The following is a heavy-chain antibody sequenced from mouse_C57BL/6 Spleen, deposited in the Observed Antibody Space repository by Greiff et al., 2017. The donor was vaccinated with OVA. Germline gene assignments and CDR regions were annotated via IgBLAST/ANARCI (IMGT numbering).Heavy chain of an antibody. D-gene: IGHD1-1*01. V-gene: IGHV1-26*01. Sequence: EVQLQQSGPELVKPGASVKISCKASGYTFTDYYMNWVKQSHGKSLEWIGDINPNNGGTSYNQKFKGKATLTVDKSSSTAYMELRSLTSEDSAVYYCARWDYYGSSYDFDVWGTGTTVTVSS. CDR2: INPNNGGT. CDR3: ARWDYYGSSYDFDV. J-gene: IGHJ1*03. CDR1: GYTFTDYY.